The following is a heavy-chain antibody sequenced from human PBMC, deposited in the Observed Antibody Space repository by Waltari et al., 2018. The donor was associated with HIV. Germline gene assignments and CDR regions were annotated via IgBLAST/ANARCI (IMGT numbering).Heavy chain of an antibody. V-gene: IGHV3-23*01. J-gene: IGHJ6*02. CDR1: GLTFFSYA. CDR3: ANDVMAGHYYHYYGLDV. D-gene: IGHD6-19*01. Sequence: EVQLLEYGGGLVQPGGSLRLSCAASGLTFFSYAMSWVRQVPGRGLEWVSGISGSGSGTYYADSVKGRFTISRDNSKNTLYLQMNSLRAEDTAVYYCANDVMAGHYYHYYGLDVWGQGTTVTVSS. CDR2: ISGSGSGT.